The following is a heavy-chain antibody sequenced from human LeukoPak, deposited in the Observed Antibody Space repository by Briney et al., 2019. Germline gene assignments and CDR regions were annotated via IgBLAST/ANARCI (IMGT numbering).Heavy chain of an antibody. CDR3: ARRQGCSSTSCPPDS. D-gene: IGHD2-2*01. CDR2: IYPGDSDT. J-gene: IGHJ4*02. Sequence: TGEALKISCRGSGYSFTTYWIGWVRQMPGKGLEWMVIIYPGDSDTRYSPSFQGQVTMSADKSINTAYLQWSSLKASDTAMYYCARRQGCSSTSCPPDSWGQGTLVTVSS. V-gene: IGHV5-51*01. CDR1: GYSFTTYW.